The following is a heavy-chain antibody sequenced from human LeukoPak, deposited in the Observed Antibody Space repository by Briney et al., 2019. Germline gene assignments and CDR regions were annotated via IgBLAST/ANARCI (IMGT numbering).Heavy chain of an antibody. Sequence: GGSLRLSCAASGFTFSSYWMSWVRQAPGKGLEWVASIKQDGSEKYYVDSVKGRFTISRDNAKNSLYLQMNSLRAEDTAVYYCARGTPYQWELQYYFDYWGQGTLVTVSS. D-gene: IGHD1-26*01. V-gene: IGHV3-7*01. CDR2: IKQDGSEK. J-gene: IGHJ4*02. CDR3: ARGTPYQWELQYYFDY. CDR1: GFTFSSYW.